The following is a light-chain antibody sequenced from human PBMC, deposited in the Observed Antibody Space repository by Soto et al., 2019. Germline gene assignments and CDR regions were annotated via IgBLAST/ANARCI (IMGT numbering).Light chain of an antibody. J-gene: IGKJ5*01. CDR2: DAS. CDR1: QSLNNY. V-gene: IGKV1-5*01. Sequence: DIQLTQSPSTLSASVGDSVTITCRASQSLNNYLAWYQQKPGKAPKLLIYDASTLERGAPSRFSGTGSGTEFTLTISSLQPDDFATYYCQQYYRSSITFGQGTRLEIK. CDR3: QQYYRSSIT.